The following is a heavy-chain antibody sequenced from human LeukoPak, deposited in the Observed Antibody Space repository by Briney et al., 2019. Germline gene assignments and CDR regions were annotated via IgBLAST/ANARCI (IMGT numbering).Heavy chain of an antibody. J-gene: IGHJ5*02. CDR3: ASAIYYNYVWGSHRYLNWFDP. CDR2: LYYGGTT. CDR1: GGSISSSSYY. V-gene: IGHV4-39*01. Sequence: SETLSLTCTVSGGSISSSSYYWGWIRQPPGKGLEWIGSLYYGGTTYYNPSLKSQVTISVDTSKNQFSLKLSSVTAADPAVYYCASAIYYNYVWGSHRYLNWFDPWGQGTLVTVSS. D-gene: IGHD3-16*02.